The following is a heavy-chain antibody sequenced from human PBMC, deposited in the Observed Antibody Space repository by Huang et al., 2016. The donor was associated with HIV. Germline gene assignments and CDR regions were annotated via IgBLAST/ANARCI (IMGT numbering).Heavy chain of an antibody. Sequence: VKLVESGGGVVQPGKSLSLSCAAFGCTFRDYAIHWVRQAPGRGLEWVAVMSHDYRNKYFTDAVKGRFALARDNSKNTACLQMNGLRPEDTAVYFCAKDSLSQNSNIYNFDSWGQGTLVVVSS. J-gene: IGHJ4*02. CDR3: AKDSLSQNSNIYNFDS. V-gene: IGHV3-30*18. CDR1: GCTFRDYA. CDR2: MSHDYRNK. D-gene: IGHD4-4*01.